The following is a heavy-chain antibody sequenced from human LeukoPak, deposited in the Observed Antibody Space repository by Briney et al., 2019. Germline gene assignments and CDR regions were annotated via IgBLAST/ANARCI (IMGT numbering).Heavy chain of an antibody. Sequence: NPSETLSLTCAVYGVSFSGYYWSWIRQPPGKGLEWIGEINHSGSTNYNPSLKSRVTISVDTSKNQFSLKLSSVTAADTAVYYCAREGAVAAYWGQGTLVTVSS. CDR3: AREGAVAAY. J-gene: IGHJ4*02. CDR2: INHSGST. D-gene: IGHD6-19*01. CDR1: GVSFSGYY. V-gene: IGHV4-34*01.